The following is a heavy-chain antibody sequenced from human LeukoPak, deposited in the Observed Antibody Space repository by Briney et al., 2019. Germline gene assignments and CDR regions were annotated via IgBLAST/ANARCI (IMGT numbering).Heavy chain of an antibody. D-gene: IGHD5-18*01. CDR2: IYYSGST. Sequence: KPSQTLSLTCTVSGGSISSGGYYWSWIRQHPGKGLEWIGYIYYSGSTYYNPSLKSRVTISVDTSKNQFSLKLSSVTAADTAVYYCARRYIDDAWYSYGYGHFDYWGQGTLVTVSS. CDR3: ARRYIDDAWYSYGYGHFDY. CDR1: GGSISSGGYY. V-gene: IGHV4-31*03. J-gene: IGHJ4*02.